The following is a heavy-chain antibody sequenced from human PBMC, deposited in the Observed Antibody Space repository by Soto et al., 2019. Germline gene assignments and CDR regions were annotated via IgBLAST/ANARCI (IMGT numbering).Heavy chain of an antibody. J-gene: IGHJ6*03. CDR1: GGSISSYY. CDR3: ARQSSGWYGRYYYMDV. CDR2: IYYSGST. Sequence: SETLSLTCTVSGGSISSYYWSWIRQPPGKGLEWIGYIYYSGSTNYNPSLKSRVTISVDTSKNQFSLKLSSVTAADTAVYYCARQSSGWYGRYYYMDVWGKGTTVTVSS. D-gene: IGHD6-19*01. V-gene: IGHV4-59*08.